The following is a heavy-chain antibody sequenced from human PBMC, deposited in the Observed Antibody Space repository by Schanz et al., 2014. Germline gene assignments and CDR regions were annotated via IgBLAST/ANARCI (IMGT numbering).Heavy chain of an antibody. V-gene: IGHV4-4*07. CDR3: ARTLVNGSRKWFVP. D-gene: IGHD3-10*01. J-gene: IGHJ5*02. Sequence: QVQLQESGPGLVKPSETLSLTCAVSGASVSSFYWSWIRQPAGKGLEWIGHVYATGRTKYNPSLKSRVTMSVDTSQKQISPKLPSVTAADTAVYYCARTLVNGSRKWFVPWGPGTQVTVSS. CDR2: VYATGRT. CDR1: GASVSSFY.